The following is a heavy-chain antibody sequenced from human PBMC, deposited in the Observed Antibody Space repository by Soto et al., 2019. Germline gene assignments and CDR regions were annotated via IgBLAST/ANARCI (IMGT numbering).Heavy chain of an antibody. V-gene: IGHV5-51*01. CDR2: IYPGDSDT. CDR3: ARRSDTMVPGGYYYGMDV. Sequence: PGESLKISCKGSGYSFTSYWIGWVRQMPGKGLGWMGIIYPGDSDTRYSPSFQGQVTISADKSISTAYLQWSSLKASDTAMYYCARRSDTMVPGGYYYGMDVWGQGTTVTVSS. CDR1: GYSFTSYW. D-gene: IGHD3-10*01. J-gene: IGHJ6*02.